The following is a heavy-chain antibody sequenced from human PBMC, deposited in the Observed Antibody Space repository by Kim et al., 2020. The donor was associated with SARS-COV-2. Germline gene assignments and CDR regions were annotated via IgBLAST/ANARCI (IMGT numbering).Heavy chain of an antibody. J-gene: IGHJ3*02. CDR1: GGSISSGGYY. Sequence: SETLSLTCTVSGGSISSGGYYWSWIRQHPGKGLEWIGYIYYSGSTYYNPSLKSRVTISVDTSKNQFSLKLSSVTAADTAVYYCAREGSSGYYHPAAFDIWGQGTMVTVSS. CDR2: IYYSGST. D-gene: IGHD3-22*01. CDR3: AREGSSGYYHPAAFDI. V-gene: IGHV4-31*03.